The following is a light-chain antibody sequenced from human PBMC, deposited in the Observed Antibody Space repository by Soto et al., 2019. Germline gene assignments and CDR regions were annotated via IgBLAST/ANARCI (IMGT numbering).Light chain of an antibody. V-gene: IGKV3-11*01. Sequence: EIVLTQSPATLSLSPGERATLSYRASQTVHRYLAWYQQKLGQPPRLLIYDASNRAPDIPARFSGSGSGTDFTLTISSLEPEDFAVYFCQQRRDWPPWTFGQGTKVDIK. CDR2: DAS. CDR3: QQRRDWPPWT. CDR1: QTVHRY. J-gene: IGKJ1*01.